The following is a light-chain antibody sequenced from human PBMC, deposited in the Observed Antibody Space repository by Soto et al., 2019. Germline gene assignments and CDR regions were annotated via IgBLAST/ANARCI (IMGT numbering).Light chain of an antibody. Sequence: EIMMTQSPGTLSVSPGEGATLSCTASQSVNLNLAWYQQKPGQPPRLLLYGASTRATGIPVRFRGSGSGTEFTLAICGLQAEDCAVYYGHPYNSWPRGTFGPGTKVEI. CDR3: HPYNSWPRGT. CDR2: GAS. V-gene: IGKV3-15*01. CDR1: QSVNLN. J-gene: IGKJ3*01.